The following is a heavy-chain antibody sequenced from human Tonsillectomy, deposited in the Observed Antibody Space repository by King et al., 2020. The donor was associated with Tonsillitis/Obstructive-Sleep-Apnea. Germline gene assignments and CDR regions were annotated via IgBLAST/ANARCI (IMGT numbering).Heavy chain of an antibody. D-gene: IGHD3-3*01. V-gene: IGHV1-18*01. J-gene: IGHJ5*02. Sequence: QLVQSGAEVKKPGASVKVSCKASGYTFTSYGISWVRQAPGQGLEWMGWISAYNGNTNYAQKLQGRVTMTIDTSTSTAYMELRSLRSDDTAVYYCARVRFTIFGAPRDWFDPWGQGTLVTVSS. CDR1: GYTFTSYG. CDR3: ARVRFTIFGAPRDWFDP. CDR2: ISAYNGNT.